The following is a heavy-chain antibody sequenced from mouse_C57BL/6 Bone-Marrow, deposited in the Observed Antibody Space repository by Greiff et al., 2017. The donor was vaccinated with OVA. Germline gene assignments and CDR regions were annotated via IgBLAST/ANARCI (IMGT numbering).Heavy chain of an antibody. CDR1: GYTFTDYN. J-gene: IGHJ1*03. CDR2: IHPNNGGT. CDR3: AIFDYPWYFDV. V-gene: IGHV1-18*01. D-gene: IGHD2-4*01. Sequence: EVQLQQSGPELVKPGASVKIPCKASGYTFTDYNMDWVKQSHGKSLEWIGDIHPNNGGTIYNQKFKGKATLTVDTYSSTAYMELRCLTSEDTAVYYFAIFDYPWYFDVWGTGTTVTVSS.